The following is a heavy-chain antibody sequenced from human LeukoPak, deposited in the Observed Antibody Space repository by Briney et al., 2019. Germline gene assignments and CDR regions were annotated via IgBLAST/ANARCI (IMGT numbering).Heavy chain of an antibody. CDR2: AYYGGTTNH. Sequence: KPSETLSLTCTVSGVSISSYHWSWIRQSPGKGLEWIGCAYYGGTTNHNYSPSLRSRVTISGDTSKNQLSLKLSSVAAADTAKYYCARHLDWYFDLWGRGTLVTVSS. CDR1: GVSISSYH. CDR3: ARHLDWYFDL. J-gene: IGHJ2*01. V-gene: IGHV4-59*08.